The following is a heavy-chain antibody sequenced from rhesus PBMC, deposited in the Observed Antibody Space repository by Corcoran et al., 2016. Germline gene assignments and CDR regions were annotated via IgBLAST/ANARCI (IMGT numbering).Heavy chain of an antibody. CDR2: IYGSVGRT. D-gene: IGHD2-27*01. CDR1: GGSISSSNW. CDR3: ARGSIVVVFPKLGNAFDF. V-gene: IGHV4-93*01. Sequence: QVQLQESGPAVVKPSETLSLTCAVSGGSISSSNWWSWIRQSPGKGLEWMGGIYGSVGRTKSTPPLRIRVPIAKDPSKTQFSLRVGLVTAADTALNYGARGSIVVVFPKLGNAFDFWGQGLRVTVSS. J-gene: IGHJ3*01.